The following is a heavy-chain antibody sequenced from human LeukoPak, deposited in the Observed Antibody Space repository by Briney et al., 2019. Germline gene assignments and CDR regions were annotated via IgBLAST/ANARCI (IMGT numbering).Heavy chain of an antibody. CDR1: GFTFSSYE. Sequence: GGSLRLSCAASGFTFSSYEMNWVRQAPGKGLEWVSTISVSGASTYYADSVKGRFTISRDNSKNTLYLQMNSLRAEDTAVYYCAKVYDFWSGYCDYWGQGTLVTVSS. CDR3: AKVYDFWSGYCDY. J-gene: IGHJ4*02. CDR2: ISVSGAST. D-gene: IGHD3-3*01. V-gene: IGHV3-23*01.